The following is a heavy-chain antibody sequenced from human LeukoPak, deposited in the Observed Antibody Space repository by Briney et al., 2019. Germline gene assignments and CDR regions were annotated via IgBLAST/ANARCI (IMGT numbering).Heavy chain of an antibody. Sequence: SETLSLTCAVYGGSFSGYYWSWIRQPPGKGLEWIGEINHSGSTNYNPSLKSRVTISVDTSKNQFSPKLSSVTAADTAVYYCARAGSGSLFDAFDIWGQGTMVTVSS. CDR1: GGSFSGYY. CDR3: ARAGSGSLFDAFDI. D-gene: IGHD6-13*01. J-gene: IGHJ3*02. V-gene: IGHV4-34*01. CDR2: INHSGST.